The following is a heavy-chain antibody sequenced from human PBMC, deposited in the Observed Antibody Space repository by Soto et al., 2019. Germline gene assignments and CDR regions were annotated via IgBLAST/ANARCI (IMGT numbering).Heavy chain of an antibody. J-gene: IGHJ4*02. CDR3: AKYRRTEEEGFTLDS. CDR1: GDSIKHYY. CDR2: IYYTGST. V-gene: IGHV4-59*01. D-gene: IGHD2-2*01. Sequence: SETLSLTCTVSGDSIKHYYWSWVRQPPGKRLEWIGYIYYTGSTTYNPSLESRVTMSVDTSKNQFSLKLSSVNAADTAVYYCAKYRRTEEEGFTLDSWGRGTLVTAPQ.